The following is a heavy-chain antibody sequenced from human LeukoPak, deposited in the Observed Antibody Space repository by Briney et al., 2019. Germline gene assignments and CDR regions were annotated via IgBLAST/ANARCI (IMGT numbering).Heavy chain of an antibody. J-gene: IGHJ4*02. V-gene: IGHV3-21*01. Sequence: PGGSLRLYCAASGFTFSSYSMNWVRQAPGKGLEWVSSISSSSSYIYYADSVKGRFTISRDNAKNSLYLQMNSLRAEDTAVYYCARALSSGWYRDDYFDYWGQGTLVTVSS. CDR2: ISSSSSYI. D-gene: IGHD6-19*01. CDR1: GFTFSSYS. CDR3: ARALSSGWYRDDYFDY.